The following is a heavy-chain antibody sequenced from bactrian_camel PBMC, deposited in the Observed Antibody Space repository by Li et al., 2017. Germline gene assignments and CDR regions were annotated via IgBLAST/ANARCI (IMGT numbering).Heavy chain of an antibody. J-gene: IGHJ6*01. V-gene: IGHV3-2*01. CDR3: ATGGSWFEGFGYWYMEGL. Sequence: VQLVESGGGLVQPGGSLRLSCAASGFTFSSYYIYWVRQTPGTGLEWVSSIYSDGSNTYYADSVKGRFTISRDVAKNTVYQQMNSLKSEDTALYYCATGGSWFEGFGYWYMEGLLGPGDPGHRL. CDR2: IYSDGSNT. D-gene: IGHD6*01. CDR1: GFTFSSYY.